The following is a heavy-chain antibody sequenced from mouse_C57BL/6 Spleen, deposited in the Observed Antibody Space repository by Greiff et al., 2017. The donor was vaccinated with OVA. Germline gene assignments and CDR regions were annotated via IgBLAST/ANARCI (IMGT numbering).Heavy chain of an antibody. V-gene: IGHV7-3*01. CDR1: GFTFTDYY. Sequence: EVQLQQSGGGLVQPGGSLSLSCAASGFTFTDYYMSWVRQPPGKALEWLGFIRNKANGYTTEYSASVKGRFTISRDNSQSILYLQMNALRAEDSATYYCARSRNYDTMDYWGQGTSVTVSS. J-gene: IGHJ4*01. CDR3: ARSRNYDTMDY. CDR2: IRNKANGYTT.